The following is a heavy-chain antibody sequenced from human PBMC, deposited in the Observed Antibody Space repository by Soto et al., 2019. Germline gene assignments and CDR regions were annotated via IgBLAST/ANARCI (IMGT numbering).Heavy chain of an antibody. CDR2: ISGSGGST. J-gene: IGHJ6*02. D-gene: IGHD6-6*01. CDR1: GFTFSSYA. Sequence: GGSLRLSCAASGFTFSSYAMSWVRQAPGKGLEWASAISGSGGSTYYADSVKGRFTISRDNSKNTLYLQMNSLRAEDTAVYYCIPIAARYYYYGMDVWGQGTTVTVSS. V-gene: IGHV3-23*01. CDR3: IPIAARYYYYGMDV.